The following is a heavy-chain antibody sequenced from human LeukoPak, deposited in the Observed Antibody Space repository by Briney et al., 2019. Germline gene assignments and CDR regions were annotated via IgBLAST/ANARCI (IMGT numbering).Heavy chain of an antibody. J-gene: IGHJ4*02. CDR3: AKEQSSWGSGGY. D-gene: IGHD2-15*01. CDR2: ISGSGGST. V-gene: IGHV3-23*01. CDR1: GFTFSSYA. Sequence: GGSLRLSCAASGFTFSSYAMSCVRQAPGKGLEWVSAISGSGGSTYYADSVKGRFTISRDDSKNTLYLQMNSLRAEDTAVYYCAKEQSSWGSGGYWGQGTLVTVSS.